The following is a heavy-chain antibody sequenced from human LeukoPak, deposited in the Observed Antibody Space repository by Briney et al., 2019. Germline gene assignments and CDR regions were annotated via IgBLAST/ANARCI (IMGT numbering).Heavy chain of an antibody. CDR3: AKVTVCYGCYFDY. CDR2: INGPGDNP. D-gene: IGHD2-8*01. V-gene: IGHV3-23*01. J-gene: IGHJ4*02. CDR1: GYIFSDHG. Sequence: GGSLRLSCAASGYIFSDHGMTWVRQAPGKGLEGVSTINGPGDNPQYAETVKGRFTISRDNSRNTVFLQMDSLRADDTAIYYCAKVTVCYGCYFDYWGQGILVTVSS.